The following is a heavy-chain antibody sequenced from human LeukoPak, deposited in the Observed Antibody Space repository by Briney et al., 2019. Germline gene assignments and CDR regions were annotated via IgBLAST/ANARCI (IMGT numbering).Heavy chain of an antibody. J-gene: IGHJ4*02. CDR1: GYTFTGYY. CDR2: INPNSGGT. V-gene: IGHV1-2*04. D-gene: IGHD3-9*01. CDR3: ARARPYYDILTGSSFDY. Sequence: ASVKDSCKASGYTFTGYYMHRVRQAPGQGLEWMGCINPNSGGTNYAQKFQGWVTMTRDTSISTDYMELSRLRSDDTAVYYCARARPYYDILTGSSFDYWGQGTLVTVSS.